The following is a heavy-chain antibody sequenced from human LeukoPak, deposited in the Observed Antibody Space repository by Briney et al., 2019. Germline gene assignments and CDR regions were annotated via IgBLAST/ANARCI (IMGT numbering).Heavy chain of an antibody. J-gene: IGHJ4*02. Sequence: PGGSLRLSCAASGFTVSSNYMSWVRQAPGKGLEWVSAISSSGGSTYYADSVKGRFTISRDNSKNTLYLQMNSLRAEDTAVYYRAKDVLWFGDLLPTVEGYWGQETLVTVSS. CDR1: GFTVSSNY. D-gene: IGHD3-10*01. V-gene: IGHV3-23*01. CDR2: ISSSGGST. CDR3: AKDVLWFGDLLPTVEGY.